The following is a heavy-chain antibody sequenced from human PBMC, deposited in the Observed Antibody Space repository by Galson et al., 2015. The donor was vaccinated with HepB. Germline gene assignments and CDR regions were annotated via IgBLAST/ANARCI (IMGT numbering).Heavy chain of an antibody. CDR2: ISGSGGHT. D-gene: IGHD4/OR15-4a*01. CDR1: GFSFSKYA. CDR3: ATTKFGSGAYWTFDI. J-gene: IGHJ3*02. V-gene: IGHV3-23*01. Sequence: SLRLSCAGSGFSFSKYAMSWVRQAPGKGLEWVSGISGSGGHTYYTDSVKGRFTISRDNAKNTMWLQMNSLRAEDTAVYYCATTKFGSGAYWTFDIWGPGTLVTVSS.